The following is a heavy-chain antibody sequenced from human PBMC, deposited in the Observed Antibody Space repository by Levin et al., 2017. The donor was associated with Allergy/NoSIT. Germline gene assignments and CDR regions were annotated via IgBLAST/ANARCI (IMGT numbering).Heavy chain of an antibody. CDR3: ARALGAPGNY. CDR2: IKTDGSIT. J-gene: IGHJ4*02. Sequence: LSLTCAASGFTFSNYWMYWVRQAPGKGLVWVSRIKTDGSITNYADSVKGRFTISRDNAKNTLYLQMTSLRADDTAVYYCARALGAPGNYWGQGTLVTVSS. CDR1: GFTFSNYW. V-gene: IGHV3-74*01. D-gene: IGHD3-16*01.